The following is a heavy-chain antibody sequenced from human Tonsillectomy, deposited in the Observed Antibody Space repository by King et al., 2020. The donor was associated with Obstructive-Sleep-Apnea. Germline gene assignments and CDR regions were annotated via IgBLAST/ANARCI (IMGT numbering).Heavy chain of an antibody. D-gene: IGHD2-8*01. Sequence: VQLVESGGGLVQPGRSLRLSCAASGFTFEDYAMNWVRQAPGKGLEWVSGISWNSGSVGYAGSVKGRFTISRDNAKNSLYLQMNSLRAEATAVYYCAKDKDSPVWGGMDVWGQGTTVTVTS. V-gene: IGHV3-9*01. CDR2: ISWNSGSV. J-gene: IGHJ6*02. CDR1: GFTFEDYA. CDR3: AKDKDSPVWGGMDV.